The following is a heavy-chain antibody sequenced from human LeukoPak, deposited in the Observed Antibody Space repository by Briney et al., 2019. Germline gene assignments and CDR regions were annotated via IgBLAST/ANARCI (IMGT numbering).Heavy chain of an antibody. CDR2: INPNSGGT. V-gene: IGHV1-2*02. D-gene: IGHD3-10*01. CDR1: GYTFTTYG. Sequence: ASVKVSCKASGYTFTTYGISWVRQAPGQGLEWMGWINPNSGGTNYAQRFQGRVTRTRDTSITTAYMELSRLRSDDTAVYYCASPWGRWFGELIWYFDLWGRGTLVTVSS. CDR3: ASPWGRWFGELIWYFDL. J-gene: IGHJ2*01.